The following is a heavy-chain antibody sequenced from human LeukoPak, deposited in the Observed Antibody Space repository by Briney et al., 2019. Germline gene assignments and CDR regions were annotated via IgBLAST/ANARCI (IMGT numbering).Heavy chain of an antibody. CDR1: GFTFSNAW. D-gene: IGHD3-10*01. CDR2: IKSKTDGGTT. V-gene: IGHV3-15*01. J-gene: IGHJ6*04. Sequence: GGSLRLSCAASGFTFSNAWMSWVRQALGKGLEWVGRIKSKTDGGTTDYAAPVKGRFTISRDDSKNTLYLQMNSLKTEDTALYYCTTSDSFGELFIWGKGTTVTVSS. CDR3: TTSDSFGELFI.